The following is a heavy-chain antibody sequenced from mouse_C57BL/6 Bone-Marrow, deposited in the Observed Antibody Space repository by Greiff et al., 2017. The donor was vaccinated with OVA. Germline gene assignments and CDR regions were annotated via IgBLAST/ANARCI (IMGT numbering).Heavy chain of an antibody. CDR1: GYTFTSYW. Sequence: VQLQQPGAELVMPGASVKLSCKASGYTFTSYWMHWVKQRPGQGLEWIGEIDPSDSYTNYNQKFKGKSTLTVDKSSSTAYMQLSSLTSEDSAVYYCARGERFAYWGQGTLGTVSA. CDR3: ARGERFAY. V-gene: IGHV1-69*01. J-gene: IGHJ3*01. CDR2: IDPSDSYT.